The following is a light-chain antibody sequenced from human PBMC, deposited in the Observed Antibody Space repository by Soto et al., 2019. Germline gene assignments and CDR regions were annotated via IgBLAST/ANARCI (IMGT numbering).Light chain of an antibody. CDR3: QQYNSLPWT. V-gene: IGKV1-5*01. CDR1: QNIGTS. CDR2: DAS. Sequence: DIQMTQSPSNLSASVGDRVTITCRASQNIGTSLAWYQQTPGKAPKLLISDASTLESGVPSRFSGSGSGTDFTLTINRLQPDDFATYYCQQYNSLPWTFGQGTKVDIK. J-gene: IGKJ1*01.